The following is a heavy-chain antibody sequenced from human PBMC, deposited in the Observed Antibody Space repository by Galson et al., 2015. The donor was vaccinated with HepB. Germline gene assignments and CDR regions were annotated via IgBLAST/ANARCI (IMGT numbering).Heavy chain of an antibody. Sequence: SLRLSCAASGFTFSTYGMHWVRQAPGKGLEWVAVISYDGSNKYYADSVKGRFTISRDNSKNTLYLQMNSLRAEDTAVYYCAKDGEYDFWSGYEVGFFDYWGQGTLVTVSS. CDR2: ISYDGSNK. D-gene: IGHD3-3*01. CDR3: AKDGEYDFWSGYEVGFFDY. V-gene: IGHV3-30*18. CDR1: GFTFSTYG. J-gene: IGHJ4*02.